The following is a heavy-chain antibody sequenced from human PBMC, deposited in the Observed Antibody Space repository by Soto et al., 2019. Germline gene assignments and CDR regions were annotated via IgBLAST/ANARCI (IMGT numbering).Heavy chain of an antibody. D-gene: IGHD6-6*01. CDR1: GFTFSSYA. J-gene: IGHJ4*02. V-gene: IGHV3-23*01. CDR3: ANLLYSSSTTTGFDY. CDR2: ISGSGGST. Sequence: GGSLRLSCAASGFTFSSYAMSWVRQAPGKGLEWVSAISGSGGSTYYADSVKGRFTISRDNSKNTLYLQMNSLRAEDTAVYYCANLLYSSSTTTGFDYWGQGTLVTSPQ.